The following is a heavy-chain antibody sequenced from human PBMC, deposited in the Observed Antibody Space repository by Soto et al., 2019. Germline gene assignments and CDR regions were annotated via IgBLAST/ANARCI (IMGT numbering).Heavy chain of an antibody. V-gene: IGHV3-23*01. CDR1: GFTFSNYD. J-gene: IGHJ4*02. Sequence: GGSLRLSCVASGFTFSNYDMSWVRQAPGKGLEWVSTVDSAGSTYYADSVTGRFTISRDNSRNTLSLQMNSLRAEDTAVYYCAKHRLARGIDYWGQGXPVTVSS. CDR3: AKHRLARGIDY. CDR2: VDSAGST. D-gene: IGHD3-10*01.